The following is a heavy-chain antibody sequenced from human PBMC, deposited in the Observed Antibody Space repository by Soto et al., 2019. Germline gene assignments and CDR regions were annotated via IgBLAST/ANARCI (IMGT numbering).Heavy chain of an antibody. V-gene: IGHV4-34*12. J-gene: IGHJ4*02. CDR1: GGAFSGYY. CDR2: ILHSGST. CDR3: ARRGGGYFPYYFDY. D-gene: IGHD2-21*01. Sequence: SETLSLTCAVYGGAFSGYYWTWVRQPPGKGLEWIGEILHSGSTNYNPSLKSRVSISVDTSKNQFSLKLTSVTAADTALYYCARRGGGYFPYYFDYWGQGSLVTVSS.